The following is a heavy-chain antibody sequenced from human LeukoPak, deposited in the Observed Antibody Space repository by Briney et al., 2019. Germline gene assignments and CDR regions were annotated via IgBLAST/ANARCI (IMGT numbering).Heavy chain of an antibody. D-gene: IGHD2-2*01. J-gene: IGHJ4*02. CDR2: INPGDSDT. Sequence: GESLKISCQASGYSFTSSWIGWARQMPGKGLEWMAIINPGDSDTRYSPSFQGQVTISADKSISTVYLQWGSLKASDTAMYYCARHAGGVPTGMRDSWGQGTLVTVSS. V-gene: IGHV5-51*01. CDR1: GYSFTSSW. CDR3: ARHAGGVPTGMRDS.